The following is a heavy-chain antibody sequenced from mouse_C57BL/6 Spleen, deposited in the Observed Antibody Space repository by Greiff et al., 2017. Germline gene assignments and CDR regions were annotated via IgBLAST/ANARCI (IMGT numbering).Heavy chain of an antibody. Sequence: QVQLQQSGAELARPGASVKLSCKASGYTFPSYGISWVKQRTGQGLEWIGEIYPRSGNTYYNEKFKGKATLTADKSSSTAYMELRSLTSEDSAVYFCARGIYYYGSSKVYFDYWGQGTTLTVAS. J-gene: IGHJ2*01. V-gene: IGHV1-81*01. CDR3: ARGIYYYGSSKVYFDY. CDR2: IYPRSGNT. D-gene: IGHD1-1*01. CDR1: GYTFPSYG.